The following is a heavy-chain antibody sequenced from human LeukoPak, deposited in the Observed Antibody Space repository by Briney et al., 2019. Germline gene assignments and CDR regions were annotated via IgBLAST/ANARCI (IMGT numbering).Heavy chain of an antibody. CDR2: IYPGDSDT. D-gene: IGHD1-26*01. J-gene: IGHJ6*03. CDR1: GYSFTSYW. Sequence: GESLKISCKGSGYSFTSYWIGWVRQMPGKGLEWMGIIYPGDSDTRYSPSFQGQVTISADKSISTAYLQWSSLKASDTAMYYCARSGQPQREGDYYYYMDVWGKGTTVTVSS. V-gene: IGHV5-51*01. CDR3: ARSGQPQREGDYYYYMDV.